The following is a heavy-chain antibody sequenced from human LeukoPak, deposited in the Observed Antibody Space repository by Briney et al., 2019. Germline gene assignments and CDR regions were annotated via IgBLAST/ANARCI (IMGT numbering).Heavy chain of an antibody. Sequence: ASVKVSCKASGYTFTGYYMHWVRQAPGQGLEWMGWINPNSGGTNYAQKLQGRVTMTTDTSTTPAYMELRSLTSDDTAVYYCARDCSGGSCYSLARYGMDVWGKGTTVTVSS. CDR1: GYTFTGYY. J-gene: IGHJ6*04. CDR2: INPNSGGT. CDR3: ARDCSGGSCYSLARYGMDV. V-gene: IGHV1-2*02. D-gene: IGHD2-15*01.